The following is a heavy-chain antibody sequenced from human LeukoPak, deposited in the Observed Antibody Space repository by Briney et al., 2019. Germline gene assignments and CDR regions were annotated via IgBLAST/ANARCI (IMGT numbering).Heavy chain of an antibody. CDR3: ARDPYSGSYGNYYYYFMDV. D-gene: IGHD1-26*01. Sequence: PGGSLRLSCVASGFTVSSNYMSWVRQAPGKGLEWVSVIYSGGSTYYADSVKGRFTISRDNSKNTVYLQMNSLRAEDTAVYYCARDPYSGSYGNYYYYFMDVWGKGTTVTISS. CDR2: IYSGGST. CDR1: GFTVSSNY. V-gene: IGHV3-66*01. J-gene: IGHJ6*03.